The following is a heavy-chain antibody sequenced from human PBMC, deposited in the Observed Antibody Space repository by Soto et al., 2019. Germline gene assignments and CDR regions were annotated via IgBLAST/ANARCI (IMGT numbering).Heavy chain of an antibody. CDR3: VHSTLAPTGGYYCDY. CDR2: IYWNDDK. CDR1: GLSLSSSGVG. J-gene: IGHJ4*02. Sequence: QITLKESGPTLVKPTQTLTLTCTFFGLSLSSSGVGVGWIRQPPGKALEWLTVIYWNDDKRYSPSLKSRLTITKDTSKDQVVLTMTNMDPVDTATYYCVHSTLAPTGGYYCDYWGQGTLVTVSA. D-gene: IGHD3-10*01. V-gene: IGHV2-5*01.